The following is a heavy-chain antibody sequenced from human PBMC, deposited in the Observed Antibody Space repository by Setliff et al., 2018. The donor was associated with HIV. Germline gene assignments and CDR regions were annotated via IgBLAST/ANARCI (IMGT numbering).Heavy chain of an antibody. Sequence: ASVKVSCKASGGTFSSYAISWVRQAPGQGLEWMGIINPSGGSTSYAQKFQGRVTMTRDTSTSTVYMELSSLRSEDTAVYYCARPYDSSGSHAFDIWGQGTMVTVSS. V-gene: IGHV1-46*01. CDR3: ARPYDSSGSHAFDI. CDR1: GGTFSSYA. CDR2: INPSGGST. D-gene: IGHD3-22*01. J-gene: IGHJ3*02.